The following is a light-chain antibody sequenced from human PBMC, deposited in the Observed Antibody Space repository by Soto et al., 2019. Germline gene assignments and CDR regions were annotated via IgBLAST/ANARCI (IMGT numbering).Light chain of an antibody. V-gene: IGLV2-14*01. CDR2: EVS. J-gene: IGLJ1*01. CDR3: CSYTSSSTLYV. CDR1: SSDVGNYKY. Sequence: QSALTQPASVSGSPGQSITISCTGTSSDVGNYKYVSWYQQHPGKAPKLMIYEVSNRPSGVSNRFSGSKSGNTASLTISGLQADDEADYYCCSYTSSSTLYVFGTGTQLTVL.